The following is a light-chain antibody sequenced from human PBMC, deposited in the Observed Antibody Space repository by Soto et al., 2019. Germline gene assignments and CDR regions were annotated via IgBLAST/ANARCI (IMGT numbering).Light chain of an antibody. J-gene: IGKJ2*01. CDR2: AAS. CDR3: QYSYSTPYT. CDR1: QSISSY. Sequence: DIQMTQSPSSLSASVGDRVTITCRASQSISSYLNWYQQKPGKAPKLLIYAASSLQSGVPSRFSGSGSGTDFNLNISSLQPEDFATYYCQYSYSTPYTFGQGTKLEIK. V-gene: IGKV1-39*01.